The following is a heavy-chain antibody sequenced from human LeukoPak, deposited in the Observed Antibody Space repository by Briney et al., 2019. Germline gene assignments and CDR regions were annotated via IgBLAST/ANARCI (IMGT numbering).Heavy chain of an antibody. J-gene: IGHJ4*02. V-gene: IGHV3-53*05. CDR1: GFTVSTNP. CDR2: IYSGGDT. CDR3: AKDARRINMIGVVTKRAGYFDY. D-gene: IGHD3-22*01. Sequence: GGSLRLSCTVSGFTVSTNPWSWVRQAPGKGLEWVSFIYSGGDTHYSDSVKGRFTISRDNSKNTLYLQMNSLRGDDTAVYYCAKDARRINMIGVVTKRAGYFDYWGQGTLVTVSS.